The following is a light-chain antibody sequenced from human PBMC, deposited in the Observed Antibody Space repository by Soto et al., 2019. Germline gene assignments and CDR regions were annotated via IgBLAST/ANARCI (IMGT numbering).Light chain of an antibody. CDR2: DAS. J-gene: IGKJ4*01. CDR1: QTIDNT. Sequence: EIVMTQSPATLSLSPGERATLSCRAGQTIDNTLAWYQRKPGQAPRLLIYDASTRATGVPARFSGSGSGTEFTLIISSLQPDDFATYYCQQYNSYPLTFGGGTKVDIK. CDR3: QQYNSYPLT. V-gene: IGKV3-15*01.